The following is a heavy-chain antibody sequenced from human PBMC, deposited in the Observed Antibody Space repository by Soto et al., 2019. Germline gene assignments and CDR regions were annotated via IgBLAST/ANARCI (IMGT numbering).Heavy chain of an antibody. D-gene: IGHD6-25*01. Sequence: EVQLLESGVGLVQPGGSLRLSCAASGFTFSSYAMSWVRQAPGKGLEWVSAISGSGGSTYYADSVKGRFTISRDNSKNTLYLQMNSLRAEDTAVYYCAKSGMHLPRIFDYWGQGTLVTVSS. CDR2: ISGSGGST. CDR1: GFTFSSYA. J-gene: IGHJ4*02. CDR3: AKSGMHLPRIFDY. V-gene: IGHV3-23*01.